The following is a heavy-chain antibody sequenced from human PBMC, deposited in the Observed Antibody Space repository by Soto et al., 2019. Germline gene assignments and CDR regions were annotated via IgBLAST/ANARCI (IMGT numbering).Heavy chain of an antibody. CDR2: IYHSGST. CDR3: ARVSIVVVAATPRGFDY. V-gene: IGHV4-4*02. D-gene: IGHD2-15*01. Sequence: SETLSLTCAVSGGSISSSNWWSWVRQPPGKGLQWIGEIYHSGSTNYNPSLKSRVTISVDKSKNQFSLKLSSVTAADTAVYYCARVSIVVVAATPRGFDYWGQGTLVTVSS. CDR1: GGSISSSNW. J-gene: IGHJ4*02.